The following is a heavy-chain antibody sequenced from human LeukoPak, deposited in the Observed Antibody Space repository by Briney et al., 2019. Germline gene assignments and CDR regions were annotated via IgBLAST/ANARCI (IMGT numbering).Heavy chain of an antibody. CDR2: ISGSGEST. CDR3: AKHGGYNSGYHFDY. D-gene: IGHD5-18*01. J-gene: IGHJ4*02. CDR1: GFTFDDYA. Sequence: PGGSLRLSCAASGFTFDDYAMGWVRQAPGKGLEWVSVISGSGESTYYADSVKGRFTISRDKSQNTMYLQMNSLRADDTAVYHCAKHGGYNSGYHFDYWGQGTLVTVSS. V-gene: IGHV3-23*01.